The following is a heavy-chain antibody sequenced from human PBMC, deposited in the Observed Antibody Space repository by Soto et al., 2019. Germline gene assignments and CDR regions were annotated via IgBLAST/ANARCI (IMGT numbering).Heavy chain of an antibody. CDR2: ISGSGGST. CDR3: AKVGCRSTSCYPAINFDY. J-gene: IGHJ4*02. CDR1: GFTFSSYA. Sequence: EVQLLESGGGLVQPGGSLRLSCAASGFTFSSYAMSWVRQASGKGLAWVSAISGSGGSTYYADSVKSRFTIYRDNSTNTLYLQMNRLRAEDTAVYYCAKVGCRSTSCYPAINFDYWGQGTLVTVSS. V-gene: IGHV3-23*01. D-gene: IGHD2-2*01.